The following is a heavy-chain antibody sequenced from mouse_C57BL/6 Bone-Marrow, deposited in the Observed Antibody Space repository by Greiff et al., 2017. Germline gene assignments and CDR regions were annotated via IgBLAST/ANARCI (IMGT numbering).Heavy chain of an antibody. V-gene: IGHV1-64*01. CDR1: GYTFTSYW. J-gene: IGHJ3*01. D-gene: IGHD2-3*01. CDR3: AREGWFPFAY. CDR2: IHPNSGST. Sequence: VQLQQPGAELVKPGASVKLSCKASGYTFTSYWMHWVKQRPGQGLEWIGMIHPNSGSTNYNEKFKSKATLTVDKSSSTAYLQLSSLTSEDSAVYYCAREGWFPFAYWGQGTLVTVSA.